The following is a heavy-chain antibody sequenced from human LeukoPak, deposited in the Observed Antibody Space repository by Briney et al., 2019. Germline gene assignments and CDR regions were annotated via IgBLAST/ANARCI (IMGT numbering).Heavy chain of an antibody. CDR1: GGTFSSYA. D-gene: IGHD3-9*01. CDR3: ARGGFGPIHDYDILTGYYGPLILDY. V-gene: IGHV1-69*01. Sequence: SVKVSCKASGGTFSSYAISWVRQAPGQGLEWMGGIIPICGTANYAQKLLGRVTITADESTSTAYMELSSLRSEDTAVYYCARGGFGPIHDYDILTGYYGPLILDYWGQGTLVTVSS. CDR2: IIPICGTA. J-gene: IGHJ4*02.